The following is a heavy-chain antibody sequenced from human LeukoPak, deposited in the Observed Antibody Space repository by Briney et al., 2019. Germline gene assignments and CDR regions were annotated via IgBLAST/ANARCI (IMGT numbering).Heavy chain of an antibody. CDR1: GFTFGDYA. V-gene: IGHV3-9*01. Sequence: GRSPRLSCAASGFTFGDYAMHWTRQAPGKGLEWVSGISWNSGSIGYADSVKGRFTISRDNAKNSLYLQMNSLRAEDTALYYCAKDLTGRGDYGSGSYYNPIFDYWGQGTLVTVSS. CDR2: ISWNSGSI. D-gene: IGHD3-10*01. CDR3: AKDLTGRGDYGSGSYYNPIFDY. J-gene: IGHJ4*02.